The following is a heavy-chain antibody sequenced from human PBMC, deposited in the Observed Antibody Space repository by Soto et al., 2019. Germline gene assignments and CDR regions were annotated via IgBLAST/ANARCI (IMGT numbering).Heavy chain of an antibody. J-gene: IGHJ4*02. V-gene: IGHV4-59*08. CDR1: DASIKKYY. Sequence: SETLSLTCSVSDASIKKYYWNWIRQSPGKGLEWIGYIYYSGSTNYNPSLTSRVTISVDTSKNQFSLKLSSVTAADTAVYYCARHRYSYGVYYFDYWGQGTLVTVSS. CDR2: IYYSGST. CDR3: ARHRYSYGVYYFDY. D-gene: IGHD5-18*01.